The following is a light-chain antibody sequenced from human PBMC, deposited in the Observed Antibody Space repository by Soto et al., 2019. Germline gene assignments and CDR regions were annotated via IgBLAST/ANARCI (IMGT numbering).Light chain of an antibody. V-gene: IGKV1-17*01. J-gene: IGKJ4*02. CDR2: AAS. Sequence: DIKQTPSPSSLSASVGDGVTINFRASQYIEIYLNWYQEKPGKAPKVLIHAASRVQSGVPSTFSASGSGTEFTLTISSLQPEDLATYSCQQLNSYPLTFGGGTKVDIK. CDR3: QQLNSYPLT. CDR1: QYIEIY.